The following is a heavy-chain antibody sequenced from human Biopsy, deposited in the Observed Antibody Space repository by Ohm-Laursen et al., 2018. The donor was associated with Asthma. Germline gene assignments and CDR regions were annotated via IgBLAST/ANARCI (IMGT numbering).Heavy chain of an antibody. J-gene: IGHJ4*02. V-gene: IGHV3-53*01. CDR2: IYSGGTS. Sequence: SLRLSCAASGFAVSRDYMFWVRQAPGKGLEWVSVIYSGGTSHTADSVRGRFTISSDYSKNTLYLQMHSVRAEDTAVYYCARGDSSNWSHYYFDYWGQGTLVTVPS. CDR3: ARGDSSNWSHYYFDY. CDR1: GFAVSRDY. D-gene: IGHD3-22*01.